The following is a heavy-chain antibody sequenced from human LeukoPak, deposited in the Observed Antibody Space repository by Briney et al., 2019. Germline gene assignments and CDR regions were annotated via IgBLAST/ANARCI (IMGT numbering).Heavy chain of an antibody. V-gene: IGHV3-21*01. J-gene: IGHJ6*04. CDR1: GFTFSSYS. D-gene: IGHD6-13*01. CDR2: ISSSSGYI. Sequence: AGGSLRLSCAASGFTFSSYSMNWVRQAPGKGLEWVSSISSSSGYIYYADSVKGRFTISRDNAKNSLYLQMNSLRAEDTAVYYCAREGIAAAGTYYYYGMDVWGKGTTVTVSS. CDR3: AREGIAAAGTYYYYGMDV.